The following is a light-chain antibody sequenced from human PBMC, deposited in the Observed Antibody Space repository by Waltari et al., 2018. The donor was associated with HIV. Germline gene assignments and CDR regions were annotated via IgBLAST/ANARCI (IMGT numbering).Light chain of an antibody. CDR2: SSN. Sequence: QSVLTQAPSASGTPGQRVTISCSGSSSNTETNTVNWYQQLPGTAPKLLIYSSNQRPSGVPARFSGSKSGTSASLAISGLQSEDEADYYCAAWDDSLNGPVFGGGTKLTVL. J-gene: IGLJ2*01. CDR3: AAWDDSLNGPV. V-gene: IGLV1-44*01. CDR1: SSNTETNT.